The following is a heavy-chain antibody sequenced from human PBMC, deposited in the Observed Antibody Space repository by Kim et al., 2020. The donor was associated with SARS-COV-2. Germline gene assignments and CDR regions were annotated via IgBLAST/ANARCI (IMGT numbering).Heavy chain of an antibody. D-gene: IGHD4-17*01. V-gene: IGHV3-30*03. Sequence: KGRFTISRDNSKNTLYLQMNSLRAEDTAVYYCATGSTVTRIYYYYYGMDVWGQGTTVTVSS. J-gene: IGHJ6*02. CDR3: ATGSTVTRIYYYYYGMDV.